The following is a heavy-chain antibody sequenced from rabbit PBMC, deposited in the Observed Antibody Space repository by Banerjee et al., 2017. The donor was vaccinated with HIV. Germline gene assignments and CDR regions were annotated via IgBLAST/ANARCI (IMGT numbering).Heavy chain of an antibody. CDR3: ARDPLYISTSAFNL. CDR2: IYAGSSGST. J-gene: IGHJ4*01. D-gene: IGHD1-1*01. V-gene: IGHV1S40*01. CDR1: GFSFSSSYY. Sequence: QSLEESGGDLVKPGASLTLTCTASGFSFSSSYYMCWVRQAPGKGLEWIACIYAGSSGSTYYATWAKGRFTISKTSSTTVTLQMTSLTAADTATYFCARDPLYISTSAFNLWGPGTLVTVS.